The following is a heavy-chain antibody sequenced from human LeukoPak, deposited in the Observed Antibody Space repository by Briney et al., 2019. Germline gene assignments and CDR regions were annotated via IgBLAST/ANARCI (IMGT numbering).Heavy chain of an antibody. CDR3: ASHDSSGWYGRWFDP. V-gene: IGHV4-59*08. CDR2: IYYSGST. Sequence: SETLSLTCTVSGGSISSYYWSWIRQPPGKGLEWIGFIYYSGSTNYNPSLKSRVTISVDTSKIQFSLKLSSVTAADTAVYYCASHDSSGWYGRWFDPWGQGTLVTVSS. J-gene: IGHJ5*02. D-gene: IGHD6-19*01. CDR1: GGSISSYY.